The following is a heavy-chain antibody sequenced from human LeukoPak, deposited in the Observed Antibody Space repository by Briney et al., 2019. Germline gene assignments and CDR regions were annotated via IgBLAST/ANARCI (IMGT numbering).Heavy chain of an antibody. J-gene: IGHJ4*02. CDR3: ARRGGSGRSFYY. CDR2: IYYTGST. Sequence: SETLSLTCTVSGGSVSSGTYYWSWIRQPPGKGLEWIGYIYYTGSTNYNPSLKSRLTITVDTSKNQFSLKLSSVPAADTAVYYCARRGGSGRSFYYWGQGTLVTVSS. CDR1: GGSVSSGTYY. V-gene: IGHV4-61*01. D-gene: IGHD3-10*01.